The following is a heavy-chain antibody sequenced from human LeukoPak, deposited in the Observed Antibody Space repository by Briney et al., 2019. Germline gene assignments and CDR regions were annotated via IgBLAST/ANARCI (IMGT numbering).Heavy chain of an antibody. D-gene: IGHD3-10*01. J-gene: IGHJ6*02. CDR1: GGSISSYY. V-gene: IGHV4-59*01. Sequence: SETLSLTCTVSGGSISSYYWSWIRQPPGKGLEWSGYIYYSGSTNYNPFLKSRVTISVDTSKNQFSLNLSSVTAADTAVYYCARVVRLAPDEFYGMDVWGQGTTVTVSS. CDR2: IYYSGST. CDR3: ARVVRLAPDEFYGMDV.